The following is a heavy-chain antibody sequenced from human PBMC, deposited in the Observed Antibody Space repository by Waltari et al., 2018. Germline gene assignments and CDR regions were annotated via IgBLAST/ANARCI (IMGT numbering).Heavy chain of an antibody. CDR1: NGAFRRYF. CDR2: INHVGLT. V-gene: IGHV4-34*01. CDR3: ARGNYDILTGYPFDF. Sequence: QVQLQQWGAGLLKPSEPVPLTSGGYNGAFRRYFWTWIRQPPGKGLEWIGEINHVGLTNSYPSLNSLVTISVDTSKNHFSLELSSVTAADAGVYYCARGNYDILTGYPFDFWGQGTRVTVSS. D-gene: IGHD3-9*01. J-gene: IGHJ4*02.